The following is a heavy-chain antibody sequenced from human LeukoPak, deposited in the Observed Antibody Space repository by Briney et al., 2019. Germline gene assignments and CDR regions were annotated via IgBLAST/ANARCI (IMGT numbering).Heavy chain of an antibody. V-gene: IGHV3-21*01. J-gene: IGHJ5*02. Sequence: TPGGSLRLSCAASGFTFSSYSMNWVRQAPGKGLEWVSSISSSSSYIYYADSVKGRFTISRDNAKNSLYLQMNSLRAEDTAVYYCARDKDYCSSTSCQMYNWFDPWGQGTLVTVSS. CDR1: GFTFSSYS. D-gene: IGHD2-2*01. CDR3: ARDKDYCSSTSCQMYNWFDP. CDR2: ISSSSSYI.